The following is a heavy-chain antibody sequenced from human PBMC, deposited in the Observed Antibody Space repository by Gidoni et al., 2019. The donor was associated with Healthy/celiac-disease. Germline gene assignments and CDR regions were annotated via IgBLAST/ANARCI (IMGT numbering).Heavy chain of an antibody. CDR2: IKSKTDGGTT. J-gene: IGHJ4*02. CDR3: TTDKGYYDFWSGADFDY. V-gene: IGHV3-15*01. CDR1: GFTFSNAW. D-gene: IGHD3-3*01. Sequence: EVQLVESGGGLVKPGGSLRLSCAASGFTFSNAWMSWVRQAPGKGLEWVGRIKSKTDGGTTDYAAPVKGRFTISRDDSKNTLYLQMNSLKTEDTAVYYCTTDKGYYDFWSGADFDYWGQGTLVTVSS.